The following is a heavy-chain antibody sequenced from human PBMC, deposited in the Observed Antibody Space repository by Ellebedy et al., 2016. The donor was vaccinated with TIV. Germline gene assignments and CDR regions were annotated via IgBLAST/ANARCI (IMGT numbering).Heavy chain of an antibody. CDR3: ARAGTYGGRWGDAFDI. V-gene: IGHV4-34*01. Sequence: SETLSLTXAVYGGSFSGYYWSWIRQPPGKGLEWIGEINHSGSTNYNPSLKSRATISVDTSKNQFSLKLSSVTAADTAVYYCARAGTYGGRWGDAFDIWGQGTMVTVSS. CDR1: GGSFSGYY. CDR2: INHSGST. D-gene: IGHD4-23*01. J-gene: IGHJ3*02.